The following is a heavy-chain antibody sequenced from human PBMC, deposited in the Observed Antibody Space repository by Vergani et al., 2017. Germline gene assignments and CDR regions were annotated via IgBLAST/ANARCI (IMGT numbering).Heavy chain of an antibody. J-gene: IGHJ3*02. CDR1: GGSVSSDSYY. D-gene: IGHD3-3*01. CDR3: ARVLYYDFWSGYMGLDAFDI. V-gene: IGHV4-61*10. Sequence: QVQLQESGPGLVKPSETLSLTCTVSGGSVSSDSYYWSWIRQPAGKGLEWIGDIYYSGSTNYNPSLKSRVTISVDTSTNQFSLKLNSVTAADTAVYYCARVLYYDFWSGYMGLDAFDIWGQGTMVTVSS. CDR2: IYYSGST.